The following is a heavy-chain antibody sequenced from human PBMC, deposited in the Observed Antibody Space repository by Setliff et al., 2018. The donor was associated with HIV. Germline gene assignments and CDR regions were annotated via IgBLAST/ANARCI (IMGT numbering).Heavy chain of an antibody. CDR3: ARGYDYGDFHHYYYYMDV. CDR1: GGSFSGYH. Sequence: SETLSLTCAVYGGSFSGYHWSWIRQPPGKGLEWIGEIHHSGITNYKPSLESRVTISADTSKNQFSLKLSSMTAADTAVYYCARGYDYGDFHHYYYYMDVWGKGTTVTVSS. V-gene: IGHV4-34*01. CDR2: IHHSGIT. J-gene: IGHJ6*03. D-gene: IGHD4-17*01.